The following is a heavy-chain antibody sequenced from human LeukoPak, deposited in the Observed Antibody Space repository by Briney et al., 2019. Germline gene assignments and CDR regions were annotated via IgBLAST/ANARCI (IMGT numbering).Heavy chain of an antibody. CDR2: INPNSGDT. CDR1: GYTFTSYG. CDR3: ARGYYDSSDYEYFQH. V-gene: IGHV1-2*02. J-gene: IGHJ1*01. Sequence: GASVKVSCKASGYTFTSYGISWVRQAPGQGLEWMGWINPNSGDTNSAQKFQGRVTMTRDTSIITAYMELSRLRSDDTAVYFCARGYYDSSDYEYFQHWGQGTLVTVSS. D-gene: IGHD3-22*01.